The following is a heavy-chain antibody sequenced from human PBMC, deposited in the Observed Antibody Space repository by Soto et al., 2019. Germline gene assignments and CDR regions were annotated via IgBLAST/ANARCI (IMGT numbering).Heavy chain of an antibody. CDR1: GGFVSSGSYY. D-gene: IGHD1-1*01. V-gene: IGHV4-34*01. CDR3: ARVERGTATTVVDAFDI. Sequence: QVQLQQWGAGLLKPSETLSLTCAVYGGFVSSGSYYWSWIRQPPGKGLEWIGDISHSGGTHFNPSLKSRVTRSVDTSRIQCSLKMSSVTAADTALYYCARVERGTATTVVDAFDIWGPGTMVTVSS. CDR2: ISHSGGT. J-gene: IGHJ3*02.